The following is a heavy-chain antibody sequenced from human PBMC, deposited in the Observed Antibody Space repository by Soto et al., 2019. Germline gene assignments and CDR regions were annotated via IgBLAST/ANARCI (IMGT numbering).Heavy chain of an antibody. D-gene: IGHD1-26*01. CDR2: ISGSGGST. CDR1: GFTFSSYG. V-gene: IGHV3-23*01. J-gene: IGHJ4*02. CDR3: AKASAPGGTYFPLWF. Sequence: GGSLRLSRAASGFTFSSYGMSWVRQAPGKGLEWVSSISGSGGSTYYADSVKGRFTISRDNSKNTLYLQMNSLRAEDTAVYYCAKASAPGGTYFPLWFWGQGTLVTVSS.